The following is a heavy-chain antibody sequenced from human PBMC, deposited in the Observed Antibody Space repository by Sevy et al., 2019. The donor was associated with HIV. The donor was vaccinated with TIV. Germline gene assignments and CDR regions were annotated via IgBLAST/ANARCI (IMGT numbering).Heavy chain of an antibody. CDR3: AREERWLQPLQH. J-gene: IGHJ1*01. Sequence: GGSLRLSCAAPGFTFSSYAMHWVRQAPGKGLEWVAVISYDGSNKYYADSVKGRFTISRDNSKNTLYLQMNSLRAEDTAVYYCAREERWLQPLQHWGQGTLVTVSS. CDR1: GFTFSSYA. D-gene: IGHD5-12*01. CDR2: ISYDGSNK. V-gene: IGHV3-30-3*01.